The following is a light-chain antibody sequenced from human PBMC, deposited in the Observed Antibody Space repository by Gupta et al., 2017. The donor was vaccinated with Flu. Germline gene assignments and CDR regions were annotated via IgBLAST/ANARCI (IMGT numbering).Light chain of an antibody. CDR1: RAKIGSNT. Sequence: ETTTLTGMRAKIGSNTVHWYQQSPGTAPDLVIYDNTLRPSGVSDRFSGSMSGNTATLTIGRLEVDDEADYYCETWDVTSDRGVFGGGTKLTVL. CDR2: DNT. CDR3: ETWDVTSDRGV. J-gene: IGLJ2*01. V-gene: IGLV1-44*01.